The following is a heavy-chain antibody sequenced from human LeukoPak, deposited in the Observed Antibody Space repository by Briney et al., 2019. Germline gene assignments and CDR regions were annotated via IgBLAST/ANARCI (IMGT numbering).Heavy chain of an antibody. CDR1: GYTFTRYA. V-gene: IGHV1-18*01. CDR3: ARGGYYNILTGDETADAFDI. D-gene: IGHD3-9*01. J-gene: IGHJ3*02. Sequence: ASVKVSCKASGYTFTRYAITWVRQAPGQGPEWMGRISAYNGNTHYAQKLQGRVTMTTDTSTTTAYMELRSLRSDDTAVYYCARGGYYNILTGDETADAFDIWGQGTMVTVSS. CDR2: ISAYNGNT.